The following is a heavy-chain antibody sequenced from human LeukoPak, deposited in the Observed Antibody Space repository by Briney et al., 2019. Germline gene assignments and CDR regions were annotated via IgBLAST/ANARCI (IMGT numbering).Heavy chain of an antibody. V-gene: IGHV7-4-1*02. CDR2: INTNTGNP. Sequence: ASVKVSCKASGYTFTSYAMNWVRQAPGQGLEWMGWINTNTGNPTYAQGFTGRFVFSLDTSVSTTYLQVSSLKAEDTAVYYCARAFQSLGGLSLPDYWGQGTLVTVSS. CDR3: ARAFQSLGGLSLPDY. CDR1: GYTFTSYA. D-gene: IGHD3-16*02. J-gene: IGHJ4*02.